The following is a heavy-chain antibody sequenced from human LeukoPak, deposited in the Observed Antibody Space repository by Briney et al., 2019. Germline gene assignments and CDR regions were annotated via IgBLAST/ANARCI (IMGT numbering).Heavy chain of an antibody. CDR1: GFTVVSNY. CDR2: IHDDGRT. V-gene: IGHV3-66*01. CDR3: TRDRALYDSRRGYYYTEDDY. J-gene: IGHJ4*02. Sequence: GGSLRLSCAASGFTVVSNYMTWVRQAPGKGLQWVSIIHDDGRTHYADSVEGRFTITRDSSRNTVFLQMNSLRVGDTAVYYCTRDRALYDSRRGYYYTEDDYWGQGTLVTVSS. D-gene: IGHD3-22*01.